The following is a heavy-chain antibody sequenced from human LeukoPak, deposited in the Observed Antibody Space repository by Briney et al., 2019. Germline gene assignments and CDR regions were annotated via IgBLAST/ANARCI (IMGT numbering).Heavy chain of an antibody. J-gene: IGHJ4*02. CDR1: GGSISSTRYY. CDR2: MYYTGSS. V-gene: IGHV4-39*07. D-gene: IGHD3-9*01. Sequence: PSETLSLTCSVSGGSISSTRYYWGWIRQPPGKGLDWIGSMYYTGSSYYNPSLKSRVTISVDTSKNQFSLKLTSVTAADTAVYYCARARWYFDWLLQYYFDYWGQGTLVTVSS. CDR3: ARARWYFDWLLQYYFDY.